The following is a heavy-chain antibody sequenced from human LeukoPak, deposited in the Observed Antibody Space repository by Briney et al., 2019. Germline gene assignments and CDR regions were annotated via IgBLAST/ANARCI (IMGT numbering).Heavy chain of an antibody. CDR1: GFTFSSYG. CDR2: IRYDGSNK. V-gene: IGHV3-30*02. Sequence: GGSLRLSCAASGFTFSSYGMHWVRQAPGKGLEWVAFIRYDGSNKYYADSVKGRFTISRDNSKNAPYLQMNSLGPEDTALYYCVKDTLLTGDTWGQGTLVTVSS. J-gene: IGHJ4*02. CDR3: VKDTLLTGDT. D-gene: IGHD3-16*01.